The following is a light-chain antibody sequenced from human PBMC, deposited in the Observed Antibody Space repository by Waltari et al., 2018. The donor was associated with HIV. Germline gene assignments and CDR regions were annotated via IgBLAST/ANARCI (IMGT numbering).Light chain of an antibody. J-gene: IGLJ3*02. CDR3: QSYDISLSGWV. Sequence: QSVLTQPPSVSGAPGHRVTISCTGRSSNIGAGYDVHWYQQFPGTAPKVLIYGNTYRPSGVPDRFSGSKSVSSASLLITGLQAEDDADYYCQSYDISLSGWVFGGGTKLPVL. V-gene: IGLV1-40*01. CDR2: GNT. CDR1: SSNIGAGYD.